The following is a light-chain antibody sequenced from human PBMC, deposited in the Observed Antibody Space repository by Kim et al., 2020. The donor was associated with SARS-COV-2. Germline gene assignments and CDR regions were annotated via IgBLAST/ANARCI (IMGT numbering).Light chain of an antibody. CDR1: SSNIGNNT. Sequence: GQRVTITCSGSSSNIGNNTVNWYQQLPGTAPKLLIYNNNQRPLGVPDRFSGSKSGTSASLAISGLQSEDEADYYCTPWDDRLNGWVFGGGTQLTVL. J-gene: IGLJ3*02. CDR3: TPWDDRLNGWV. CDR2: NNN. V-gene: IGLV1-44*01.